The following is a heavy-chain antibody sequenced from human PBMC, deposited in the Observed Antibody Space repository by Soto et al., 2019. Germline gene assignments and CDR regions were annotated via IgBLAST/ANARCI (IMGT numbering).Heavy chain of an antibody. J-gene: IGHJ2*01. Sequence: QVQLQQWGAGLLKPSETLSLTCAVYGGSFSGYFWSWIRQPPGKVLELIGEINHSGSTTYNHSLKRRVTMSVDTSKNQFSLKLSSVTAADTAVYYCARGRTVSTYSSSWFSGWYFDLWGRGTLVTVSS. D-gene: IGHD6-13*01. CDR1: GGSFSGYF. CDR2: INHSGST. V-gene: IGHV4-34*01. CDR3: ARGRTVSTYSSSWFSGWYFDL.